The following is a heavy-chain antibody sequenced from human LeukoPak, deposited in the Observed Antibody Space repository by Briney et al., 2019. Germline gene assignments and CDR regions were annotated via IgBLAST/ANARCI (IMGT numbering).Heavy chain of an antibody. CDR2: INDDGSST. CDR3: VRDQGGATDLRFDY. CDR1: GFTFSRYW. Sequence: GGSLRLSCAASGFTFSRYWMHWVRQAPGKGLVWVSRINDDGSSTRYADSVKGRFTISGDNATNTLYLEMNSLRAEDTAVYYCVRDQGGATDLRFDYWGQGTLVTVSS. V-gene: IGHV3-74*01. J-gene: IGHJ4*02. D-gene: IGHD1-26*01.